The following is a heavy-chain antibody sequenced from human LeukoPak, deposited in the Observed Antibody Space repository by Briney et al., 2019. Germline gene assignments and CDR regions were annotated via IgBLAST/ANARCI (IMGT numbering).Heavy chain of an antibody. J-gene: IGHJ6*02. CDR2: MNPNSGNT. CDR3: ARSGLPMVRGVIIKSYYYYGMDV. V-gene: IGHV1-8*01. D-gene: IGHD3-10*01. CDR1: GYTFTSYD. Sequence: ASVKVSCKASGYTFTSYDINWVRQATGQGLEWMGGMNPNSGNTGYAQKFQGRVTMTRNTSMSTAYMELSSLRSEDAAVYYCARSGLPMVRGVIIKSYYYYGMDVWGQGTTVTVSS.